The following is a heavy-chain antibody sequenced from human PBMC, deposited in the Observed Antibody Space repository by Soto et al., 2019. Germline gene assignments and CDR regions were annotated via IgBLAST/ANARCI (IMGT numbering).Heavy chain of an antibody. V-gene: IGHV3-23*01. CDR1: GFTFSSYA. J-gene: IGHJ4*02. CDR2: ISGSGGST. CDR3: QRVVTAIRGWYFDY. D-gene: IGHD2-21*02. Sequence: EVQLLESGGGLVQPGGSLRLSCAASGFTFSSYARSWVRQAPGKGREWVSAISGSGGSTYYADSVKGRFTISRDNSKNTLYLQMNSLRAEDTAVYYCQRVVTAIRGWYFDYWGQGTLVTVSS.